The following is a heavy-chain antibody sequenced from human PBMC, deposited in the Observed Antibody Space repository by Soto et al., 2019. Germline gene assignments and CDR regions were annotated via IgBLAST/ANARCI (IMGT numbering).Heavy chain of an antibody. J-gene: IGHJ4*02. D-gene: IGHD2-8*01. CDR3: ARGVFPTYFDY. CDR2: IYHSGSR. Sequence: SETLSLTCTVSDGSISTYYWNWIRQSPGKGLEWIGYIYHSGSRKYNPSLQSRVTISIARSKNQFSLTLNFVTAADTALYSCARGVFPTYFDYWGQGIMVTVSS. V-gene: IGHV4-59*12. CDR1: DGSISTYY.